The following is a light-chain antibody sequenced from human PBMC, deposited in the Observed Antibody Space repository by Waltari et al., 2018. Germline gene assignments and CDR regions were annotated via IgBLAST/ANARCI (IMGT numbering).Light chain of an antibody. CDR2: LGS. V-gene: IGKV2-28*01. CDR1: QSLLHSNGYNY. CDR3: MQALQTPPT. J-gene: IGKJ1*01. Sequence: DLVMTQSPLSLPVTPGEPASLSCSYSQSLLHSNGYNYLDWYLQKPGQSPQLLIYLGSNRASGVPDRFSGSGSGTDFTLKISRVEAEDVGVYYCMQALQTPPTFGQGTKVEIK.